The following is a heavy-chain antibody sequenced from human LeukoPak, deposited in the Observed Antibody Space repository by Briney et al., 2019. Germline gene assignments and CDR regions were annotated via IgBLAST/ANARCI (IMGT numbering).Heavy chain of an antibody. CDR1: GYTFTSYA. D-gene: IGHD5-12*01. CDR2: INTNTGNP. Sequence: WASVTVSCKASGYTFTSYAMNWVRQAPGQGLEWMGWINTNTGNPTYAQGFKGRFVFFLENSVRTAYLQMSSLKAEDTGVYYCARSIRGLVATTGWFDPWGQGTLVTVSS. V-gene: IGHV7-4-1*02. CDR3: ARSIRGLVATTGWFDP. J-gene: IGHJ5*02.